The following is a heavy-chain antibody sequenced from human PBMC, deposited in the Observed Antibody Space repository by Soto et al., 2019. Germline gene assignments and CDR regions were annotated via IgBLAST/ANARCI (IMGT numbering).Heavy chain of an antibody. V-gene: IGHV1-18*01. Sequence: ASVKVSCKASGYTFNAYYSNWVRQAPGQRLEWIRRISAYNDNTNYAQMLQGRVTMTADTSTSTAYMELTTLRSDDTAVYYCARGEAYSNYEDYWGQGTLVTVSS. J-gene: IGHJ4*02. D-gene: IGHD4-4*01. CDR3: ARGEAYSNYEDY. CDR1: GYTFNAYY. CDR2: ISAYNDNT.